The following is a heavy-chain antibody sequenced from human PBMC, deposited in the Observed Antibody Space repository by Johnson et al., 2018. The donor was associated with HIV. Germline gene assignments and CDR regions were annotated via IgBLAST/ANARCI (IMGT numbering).Heavy chain of an antibody. V-gene: IGHV3-66*01. CDR3: ARERIGYSSSGDAFDI. CDR1: PFTFSSYA. D-gene: IGHD6-13*01. CDR2: IYSGGST. J-gene: IGHJ3*02. Sequence: MQLVESGGGLVQPGGSPRLSCGATPFTFSSYAMSRVRQAPVKGLDWVSVIYSGGSTYYADSVKGRFTISRDNAKNTLYLQMNSLRAEETAVYYCARERIGYSSSGDAFDIWGQGTMVTVSS.